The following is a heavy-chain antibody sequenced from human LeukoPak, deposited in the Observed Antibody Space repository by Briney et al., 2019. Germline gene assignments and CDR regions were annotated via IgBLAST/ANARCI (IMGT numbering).Heavy chain of an antibody. D-gene: IGHD3-22*01. CDR1: GFSFSAYN. Sequence: GGSLRLSCAASGFSFSAYNINWVRQAPGKGLEWVSCISPSGDHRYYAGSVRGRFTISRDNAKNSVYLQMNSLRAEDTAVYYCARDAAYFDSSGYYPDPLDYWGQGTLVSVSS. CDR2: ISPSGDHR. J-gene: IGHJ4*02. V-gene: IGHV3-21*01. CDR3: ARDAAYFDSSGYYPDPLDY.